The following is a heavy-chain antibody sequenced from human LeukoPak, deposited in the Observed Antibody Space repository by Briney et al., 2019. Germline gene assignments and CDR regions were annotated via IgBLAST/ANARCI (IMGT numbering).Heavy chain of an antibody. V-gene: IGHV3-30-3*01. CDR3: AREPSGNFGQLVSSAEYFQH. Sequence: PGGSLRLSCAASGFTFNSYAMHWVRQAPGKGLEWVADISFDGDNEYYADSVRGRFMIARDNSKNTVYLQMNSLTIEDTAVYYCAREPSGNFGQLVSSAEYFQHWGQGTRVTVSS. D-gene: IGHD5/OR15-5a*01. J-gene: IGHJ1*01. CDR1: GFTFNSYA. CDR2: ISFDGDNE.